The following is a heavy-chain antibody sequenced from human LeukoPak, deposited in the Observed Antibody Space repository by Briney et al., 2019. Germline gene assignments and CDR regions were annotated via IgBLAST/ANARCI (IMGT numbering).Heavy chain of an antibody. CDR3: ARYGGFGSDY. Sequence: SETLSLTCIVSYGSISSYYWSWIRQPPGKGLEWIGQIYSSGITNYSPSLKSRVTISVDTSKNQFSLKLTSVTAADTAVYFCARYGGFGSDYWGQGTLVTVSS. D-gene: IGHD6-25*01. CDR1: YGSISSYY. CDR2: IYSSGIT. J-gene: IGHJ4*02. V-gene: IGHV4-59*01.